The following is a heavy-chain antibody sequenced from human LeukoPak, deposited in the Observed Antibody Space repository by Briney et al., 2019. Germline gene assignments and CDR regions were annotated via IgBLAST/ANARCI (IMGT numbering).Heavy chain of an antibody. D-gene: IGHD3-22*01. J-gene: IGHJ4*02. CDR2: ISSSSSYI. CDR3: ARVTRLTYYYDSSGSSVDY. V-gene: IGHV3-21*01. CDR1: GFTFSSYS. Sequence: GGSLRLSCAASGFTFSSYSMNWVRQAPGKGLEWVSSISSSSSYIYYADSVKGRFTISRDSAKNSLYLQMNSLRAEDTAVYYCARVTRLTYYYDSSGSSVDYWGQGTLVTVSS.